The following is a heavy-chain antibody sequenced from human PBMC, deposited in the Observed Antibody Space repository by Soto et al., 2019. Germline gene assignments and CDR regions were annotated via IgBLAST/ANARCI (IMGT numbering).Heavy chain of an antibody. J-gene: IGHJ6*02. CDR3: AKDGNWNDRRYYYGMDV. D-gene: IGHD1-20*01. V-gene: IGHV3-23*01. CDR2: ISGSGGIT. Sequence: EVQLLESGGGLVQPGGSLRLSCAASGFTFSSYAMSWVRQAPGKGLEWVSAISGSGGITYYADSVKGLFTISRDNSQKPLELQMNSLRAEDTAVYYCAKDGNWNDRRYYYGMDVWGQGTTVTVSS. CDR1: GFTFSSYA.